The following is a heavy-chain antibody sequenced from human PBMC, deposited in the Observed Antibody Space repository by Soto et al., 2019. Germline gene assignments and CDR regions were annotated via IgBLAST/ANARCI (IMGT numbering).Heavy chain of an antibody. J-gene: IGHJ5*02. Sequence: QLHLQESGPGRVKPSETLSLTCSVSGGSISTSGSYWGWVRQAPEKGLEWIASAYYVGTINYNPSLKRRVAISVDTSKNQFSLKLTSVTAADTAVYYCARLPLVRGVPAWGQGTLVTVSS. CDR3: ARLPLVRGVPA. CDR1: GGSISTSGSY. V-gene: IGHV4-39*01. D-gene: IGHD3-10*01. CDR2: AYYVGTI.